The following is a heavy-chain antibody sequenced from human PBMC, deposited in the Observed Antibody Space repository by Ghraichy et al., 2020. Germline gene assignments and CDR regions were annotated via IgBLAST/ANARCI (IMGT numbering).Heavy chain of an antibody. CDR2: INHSGST. Sequence: SETLSLTCAVYGGSFSGYYWSWIRQPPGKGLEWIGEINHSGSTNYNPSLKSRVTISVDTSKNQFSLKLSSVTAADTAVYYCARGIYKITFGGVIVPPHFDYWGQGTLVTVSS. V-gene: IGHV4-34*01. CDR1: GGSFSGYY. D-gene: IGHD3-16*02. J-gene: IGHJ4*02. CDR3: ARGIYKITFGGVIVPPHFDY.